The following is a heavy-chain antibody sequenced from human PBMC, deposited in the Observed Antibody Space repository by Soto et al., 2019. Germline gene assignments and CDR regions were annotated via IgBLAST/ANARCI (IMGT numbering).Heavy chain of an antibody. J-gene: IGHJ3*02. Sequence: SETLSLTCTVSGGSVSSDTHYWSWIRQPPGKRLEWIGFIYSSGSTNYNPSLKSRVTMSVDTSKDQFSLKLSSVTAADTAVYYCARDLRDPQLAGDDAFDIWGQGTMVTVSS. CDR2: IYSSGST. CDR3: ARDLRDPQLAGDDAFDI. V-gene: IGHV4-61*01. D-gene: IGHD7-27*01. CDR1: GGSVSSDTHY.